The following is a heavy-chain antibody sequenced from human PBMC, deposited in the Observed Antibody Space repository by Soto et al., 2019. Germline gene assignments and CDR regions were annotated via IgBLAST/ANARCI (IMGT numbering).Heavy chain of an antibody. CDR2: IKSKADGGTT. D-gene: IGHD6-13*01. V-gene: IGHV3-15*01. CDR1: GFTFSNAW. J-gene: IGHJ6*02. Sequence: GGSLRLSCAASGFTFSNAWMSWVRQAPGKXLEWVGRIKSKADGGTTDYAAPVKGRFTISRDDSKNTLYLQMNSLKTEDTAVYYCTTDSGAAAGTGYYYGMDVWGQGTTVTVSS. CDR3: TTDSGAAAGTGYYYGMDV.